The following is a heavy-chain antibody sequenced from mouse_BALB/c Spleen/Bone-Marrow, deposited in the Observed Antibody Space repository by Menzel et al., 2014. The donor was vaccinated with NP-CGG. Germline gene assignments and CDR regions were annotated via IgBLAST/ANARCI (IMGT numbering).Heavy chain of an antibody. D-gene: IGHD1-2*01. Sequence: EVQRVESGGGLVQPGGSLKLSCAASGFDFSRYWMTWVRQAPGKGLEWIGEINPASSTINYTPTLKDKFIISRDNAKNTLYLQMSKVRSEDTALYYRAKNYYDGYVAYWGQGTLVTVSA. J-gene: IGHJ3*01. CDR1: GFDFSRYW. CDR3: AKNYYDGYVAY. V-gene: IGHV4-1*02. CDR2: INPASSTI.